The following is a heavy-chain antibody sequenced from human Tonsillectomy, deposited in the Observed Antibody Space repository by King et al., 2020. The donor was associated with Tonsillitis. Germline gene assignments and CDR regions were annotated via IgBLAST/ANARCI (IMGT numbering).Heavy chain of an antibody. D-gene: IGHD3-10*01. CDR1: GYTFTGYY. Sequence: VQLVESGAEVKKPGASVKVSCKASGYTFTGYYMHWVRQAPGQGLEWMGWINPNSGGTNYAQKFQGRVTMTRDTSISTAYMELSRLRSDDTAVYYCARSGSTMVRGRHWFDPWGQGTLVTVSS. V-gene: IGHV1-2*02. CDR3: ARSGSTMVRGRHWFDP. J-gene: IGHJ5*02. CDR2: INPNSGGT.